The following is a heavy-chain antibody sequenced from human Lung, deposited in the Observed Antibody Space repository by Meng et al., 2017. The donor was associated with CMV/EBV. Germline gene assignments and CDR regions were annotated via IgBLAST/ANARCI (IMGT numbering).Heavy chain of an antibody. CDR2: INPNSGGT. CDR1: GYTFTGYY. J-gene: IGHJ4*01. V-gene: IGHV1-2*02. CDR3: ARPPVSEDIVVVPADNY. D-gene: IGHD2-2*01. Sequence: SXXVSXKASGYTFTGYYMPWVRQAPGQGLEWMGWINPNSGGTNYAEKFQGRVTMTRDTSISTAYMELSRLRSDDTAVYYCARPPVSEDIVVVPADNYWGHGTXVTVSS.